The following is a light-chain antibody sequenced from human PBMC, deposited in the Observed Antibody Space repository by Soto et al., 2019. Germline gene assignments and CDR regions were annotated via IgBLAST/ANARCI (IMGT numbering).Light chain of an antibody. CDR1: SGHSSYA. CDR2: LNSDGSH. V-gene: IGLV4-69*01. Sequence: QAVVTQSPSASASLGASVKLTCTLSSGHSSYAITWHQQQPEKGPRYLMKLNSDGSHRKGDGIPDRFSGSSSGAERYLTISSLQSEDEADYYCQTWGTGILVFGGGTQLTVL. CDR3: QTWGTGILV. J-gene: IGLJ2*01.